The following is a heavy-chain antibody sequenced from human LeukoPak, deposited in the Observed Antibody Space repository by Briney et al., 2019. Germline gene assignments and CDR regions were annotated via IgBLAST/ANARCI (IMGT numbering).Heavy chain of an antibody. V-gene: IGHV3-23*01. J-gene: IGHJ4*02. CDR3: AKDMGGGYCSGGSCYWAYFDY. CDR2: ISGSGGSR. Sequence: GGSLRLSCAASGFTFSSHAMNWVRQAPGKGLEWVSGISGSGGSRYYADSVKGRFSISRDNSMNTLYLQMNSLRAEDTAVYYCAKDMGGGYCSGGSCYWAYFDYWGQGTLVTVSS. CDR1: GFTFSSHA. D-gene: IGHD2-15*01.